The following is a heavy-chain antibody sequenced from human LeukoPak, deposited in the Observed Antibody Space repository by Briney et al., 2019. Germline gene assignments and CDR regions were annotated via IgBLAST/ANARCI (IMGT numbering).Heavy chain of an antibody. CDR2: INPSGGST. CDR3: ARAYCGGDCYSLYFQH. Sequence: ASVKVSCKASGYTFTSYYMHWVRQAPGQGLEWMGIINPSGGSTSYAHKFQGRVTMTRDTSTSTAYMELSSLRSEDTAVYYCARAYCGGDCYSLYFQHWGQGTLVTVSS. J-gene: IGHJ1*01. V-gene: IGHV1-46*01. D-gene: IGHD2-21*02. CDR1: GYTFTSYY.